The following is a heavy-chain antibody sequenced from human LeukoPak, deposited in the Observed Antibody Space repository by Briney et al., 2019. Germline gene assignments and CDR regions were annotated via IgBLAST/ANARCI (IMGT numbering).Heavy chain of an antibody. J-gene: IGHJ3*02. CDR2: ISYDGSNK. CDR3: AKDNSYDAFDI. V-gene: IGHV3-30*18. Sequence: GGSLRLSCAASGLTFSNAWMSWVRQAPGKGLEWVAVISYDGSNKYYADSVKGRFTISRDNSKNTLYLQMNSLRAEDTAVYYCAKDNSYDAFDIWGQGTMVTVSS. D-gene: IGHD2-21*01. CDR1: GLTFSNAW.